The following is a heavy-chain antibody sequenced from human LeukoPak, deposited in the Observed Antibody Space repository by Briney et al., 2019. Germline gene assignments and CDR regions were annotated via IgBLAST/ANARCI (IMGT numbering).Heavy chain of an antibody. CDR3: ARESHGYNYLDY. D-gene: IGHD5-24*01. CDR1: GFTFSSYA. J-gene: IGHJ4*02. Sequence: GGSLRLSCAASGFTFSSYAMSWVRQAPGKGLEWVSSISSSSSYIYYADSVKGRFTISRDNAKNSLYLQMNSLRAEDTAVYYCARESHGYNYLDYWGQGTLVTVSS. CDR2: ISSSSSYI. V-gene: IGHV3-21*01.